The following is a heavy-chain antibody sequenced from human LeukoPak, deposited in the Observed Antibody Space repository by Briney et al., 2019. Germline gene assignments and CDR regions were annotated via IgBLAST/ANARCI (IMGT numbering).Heavy chain of an antibody. V-gene: IGHV3-72*01. CDR1: GFTFSDHY. CDR3: ASSYYYGSGRDYYYGMDV. D-gene: IGHD3-10*01. J-gene: IGHJ6*02. Sequence: PGESLRLSCAASGFTFSDHYMDWVRQAPGKGLEWVGRIRNKANSYTTEYAASVKGRFTVSRDDSKNSLYLQMNSLKTEDTAVYYCASSYYYGSGRDYYYGMDVWGQGTTVTVSS. CDR2: IRNKANSYTT.